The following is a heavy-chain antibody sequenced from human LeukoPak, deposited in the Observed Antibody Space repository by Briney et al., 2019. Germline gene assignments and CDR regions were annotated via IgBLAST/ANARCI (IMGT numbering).Heavy chain of an antibody. CDR2: IYPGDSDT. D-gene: IGHD3-16*01. CDR3: ARPGQLGEYTPYYFDY. Sequence: GESLKISCKGSGYSFTSYWIAWVRQMPGKGLEWMGIIYPGDSDTRYSPSFQGQVTIPADKSISTAYLQWSSLQASDTAMYYCARPGQLGEYTPYYFDYWGQGTLVTVSS. V-gene: IGHV5-51*01. CDR1: GYSFTSYW. J-gene: IGHJ4*02.